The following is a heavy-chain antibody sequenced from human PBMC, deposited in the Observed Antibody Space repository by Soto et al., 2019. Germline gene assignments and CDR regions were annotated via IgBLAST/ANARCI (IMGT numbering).Heavy chain of an antibody. Sequence: QVQLVESGGGVVQPGRSLRLSCAASGFTFSSYGMHWVRQAPGKGLEWVAVIWYDGSNKYYADSVKGRFTISRDNSKNTLYRQRNGMRAEDTVVYYCARDTARDKVRIYYGMDVWGQGSTVTVSS. CDR1: GFTFSSYG. J-gene: IGHJ6*02. V-gene: IGHV3-33*01. D-gene: IGHD6-6*01. CDR3: ARDTARDKVRIYYGMDV. CDR2: IWYDGSNK.